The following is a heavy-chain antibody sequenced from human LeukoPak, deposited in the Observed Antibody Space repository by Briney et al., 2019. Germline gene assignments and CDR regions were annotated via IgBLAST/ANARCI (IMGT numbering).Heavy chain of an antibody. D-gene: IGHD2-2*01. Sequence: SETLSLTCAVYGGSFSGYYWSWIRQPPGKVLEWIGEINHSGSTNYNPSLKSRVTISVDTSKNQFSLKLSSVTAADTAVYYCARGIVPAARGNWFDPWGQGTLVTVSS. CDR1: GGSFSGYY. V-gene: IGHV4-34*01. CDR2: INHSGST. J-gene: IGHJ5*02. CDR3: ARGIVPAARGNWFDP.